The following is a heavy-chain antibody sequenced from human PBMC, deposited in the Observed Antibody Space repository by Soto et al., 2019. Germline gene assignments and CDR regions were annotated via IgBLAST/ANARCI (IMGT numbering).Heavy chain of an antibody. Sequence: GGSLRLSCAASGFTFSSYGMHWVRQAPGKGLEWVAVIWYDGSNKYYADSVKGRFTISRDNSKNTLYLQMNSLRAEDTAVYYCAREKYLDYGDRRGVYYFDYWGQGTLVTVSS. CDR2: IWYDGSNK. D-gene: IGHD4-17*01. CDR3: AREKYLDYGDRRGVYYFDY. J-gene: IGHJ4*02. V-gene: IGHV3-33*01. CDR1: GFTFSSYG.